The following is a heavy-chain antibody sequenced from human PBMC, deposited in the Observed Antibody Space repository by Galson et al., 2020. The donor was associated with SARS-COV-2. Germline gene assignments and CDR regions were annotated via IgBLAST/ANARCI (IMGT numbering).Heavy chain of an antibody. CDR3: AKQGGYSYETSQEYYYYGMDV. V-gene: IGHV3-30*18. CDR2: ISYDGSNK. J-gene: IGHJ6*02. CDR1: GFTFSSYG. Sequence: GSLRLSCAASGFTFSSYGMHWVRQAPGQGLEWEAVISYDGSNKYYADSVKGRFTISRDNSKNTLYLQMNSLRAEDTAVYYCAKQGGYSYETSQEYYYYGMDVWGQGTTVTVSS. D-gene: IGHD5-18*01.